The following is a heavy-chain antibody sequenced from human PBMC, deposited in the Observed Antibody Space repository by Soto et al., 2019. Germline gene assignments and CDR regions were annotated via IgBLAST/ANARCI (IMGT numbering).Heavy chain of an antibody. D-gene: IGHD3-9*01. CDR3: ARPPGYISDWYYFDL. V-gene: IGHV1-2*02. J-gene: IGHJ4*02. Sequence: ASLKFSCKSSAYTFIDYDMHWVRQAPGQGFEWMGRISPRSGGTNYAQKFQGRVTMTWDTSLNTAYMELSSLISEDTAVYYCARPPGYISDWYYFDLWGQGTLVTVSS. CDR2: ISPRSGGT. CDR1: AYTFIDYD.